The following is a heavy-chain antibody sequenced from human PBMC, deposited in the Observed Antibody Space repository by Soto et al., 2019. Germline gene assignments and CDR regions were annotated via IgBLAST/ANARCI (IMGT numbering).Heavy chain of an antibody. CDR1: GGSISSSSYY. Sequence: SETLSLTCTVSGGSISSSSYYWGWIRQPPGKGLEWIGSIYYSGSTYYNPSLKSRVTISVDTSKNQFSLKLSSVTAADTAVYYCASRLEVPAAMPTNDYWGQGTLVTVSS. J-gene: IGHJ4*02. CDR3: ASRLEVPAAMPTNDY. D-gene: IGHD2-2*01. V-gene: IGHV4-39*01. CDR2: IYYSGST.